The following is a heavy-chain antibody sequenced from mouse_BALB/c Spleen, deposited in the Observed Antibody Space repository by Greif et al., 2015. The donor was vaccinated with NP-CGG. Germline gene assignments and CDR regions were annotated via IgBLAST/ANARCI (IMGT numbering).Heavy chain of an antibody. CDR2: IDPSDSYT. CDR1: GYTFTSYW. J-gene: IGHJ4*01. V-gene: IGHV1-69*02. CDR3: AKEGSKGYYAMDY. D-gene: IGHD3-3*01. Sequence: VQLQQSGAELVKPGASVKLSCKASGYTFTSYWMHWVKQRPGQGLEWIGEIDPSDSYTNYNQKFKGKATLTVDKSSSTAYMQLSSLTSEDSAVYYCAKEGSKGYYAMDYWGQGTSVTVSS.